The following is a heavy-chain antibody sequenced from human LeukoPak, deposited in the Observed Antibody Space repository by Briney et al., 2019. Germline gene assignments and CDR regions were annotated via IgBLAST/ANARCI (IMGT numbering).Heavy chain of an antibody. V-gene: IGHV4-31*03. CDR2: IYYSGST. CDR1: GGSISSGGYY. D-gene: IGHD6-13*01. Sequence: PSETLSLTCTVSGGSISSGGYYWSWIRQHPGKGLEWIGYIYYSGSTYYNPSLKSRVTISVDTSKNQFSLKLSSVTAADTAVYYCARDGSWSSFDYWGQGTLVTVSS. J-gene: IGHJ4*02. CDR3: ARDGSWSSFDY.